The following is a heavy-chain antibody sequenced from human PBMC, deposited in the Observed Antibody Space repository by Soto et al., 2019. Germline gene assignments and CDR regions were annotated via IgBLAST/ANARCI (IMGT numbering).Heavy chain of an antibody. Sequence: SETLSLTCTVSGGSISSYYWSWIRQPAGKGLEWIGRIYTSGSTNYNPSLKSRVTMSVDTSKNQFSLKLSSVTAADTAVYYCTRVGSDDSSGYYPNDAFDIWGQGTMVTVSS. CDR1: GGSISSYY. D-gene: IGHD3-22*01. CDR3: TRVGSDDSSGYYPNDAFDI. J-gene: IGHJ3*02. V-gene: IGHV4-4*07. CDR2: IYTSGST.